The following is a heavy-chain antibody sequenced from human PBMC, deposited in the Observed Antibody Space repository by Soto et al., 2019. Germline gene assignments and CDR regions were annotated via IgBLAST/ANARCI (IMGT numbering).Heavy chain of an antibody. CDR3: ARDGPEQLGGGFDY. CDR2: ISSSSSYI. V-gene: IGHV3-21*05. J-gene: IGHJ4*02. CDR1: RFTFSDYS. Sequence: EVQLVESGGDLVQPGGSLRLSCAASRFTFSDYSMNWVRQAPGKGLEWVSYISSSSSYIYYADSVKGRFTISRDNAKNSLYLQMNSLRAEDTAVYYCARDGPEQLGGGFDYWGQGTLVTVSS. D-gene: IGHD6-6*01.